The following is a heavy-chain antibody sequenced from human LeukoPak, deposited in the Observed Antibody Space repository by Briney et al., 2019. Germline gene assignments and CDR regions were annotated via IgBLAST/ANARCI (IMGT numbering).Heavy chain of an antibody. D-gene: IGHD2-21*02. V-gene: IGHV4-39*01. CDR3: VAEMTASAAFDI. J-gene: IGHJ3*02. CDR2: LHHTGRS. Sequence: SETLSLTCTVSGDSISSSSHYWGWIRQPPGKTLEWIGSLHHTGRSYSSAALKSRVNISMDMSKSQFSLKLNSVTAADSGVYYCVAEMTASAAFDIWGRGTLVAVSS. CDR1: GDSISSSSHY.